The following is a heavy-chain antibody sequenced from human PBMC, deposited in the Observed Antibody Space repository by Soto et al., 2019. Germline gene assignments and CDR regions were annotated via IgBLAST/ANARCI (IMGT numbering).Heavy chain of an antibody. J-gene: IGHJ5*02. V-gene: IGHV1-3*05. D-gene: IGHD5-18*01. CDR2: INAGNGDT. Sequence: QVHFVQSGAEEKKPGASVKVSCKASGYTFTDSAIHWVRQAPGQRLGWMGWINAGNGDTKYSQKFKGRVTITRDTSANTAYMELSSLTSEDTAEYYCARDRGYTYGYWGWFDPWGQGTLVTVSS. CDR3: ARDRGYTYGYWGWFDP. CDR1: GYTFTDSA.